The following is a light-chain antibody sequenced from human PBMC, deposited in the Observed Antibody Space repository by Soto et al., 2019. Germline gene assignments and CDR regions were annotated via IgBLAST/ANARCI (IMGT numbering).Light chain of an antibody. CDR1: SSDIDDYNY. V-gene: IGLV2-14*01. Sequence: QSALTQPASVSGSPGPSITISCTGTSSDIDDYNYVSWYQQHPGKAPKLMVYDVSYRPSGVSNRFSGSKSGSTASLTISGLQAEDEADYYCGLYTSSSTVVFGGGTKLTVL. J-gene: IGLJ2*01. CDR3: GLYTSSSTVV. CDR2: DVS.